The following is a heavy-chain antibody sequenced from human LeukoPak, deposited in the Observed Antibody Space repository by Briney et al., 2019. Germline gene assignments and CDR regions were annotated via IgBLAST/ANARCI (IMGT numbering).Heavy chain of an antibody. CDR2: ISSSRSTT. Sequence: GGSLRLSCAASGFTFSSFGMNWVRQAPGKGLEWVSYISSSRSTTYHADSVKGRFTISRDNAKNSLYLQMNSLRAEDTAVYYCARDLSGVAGYTYGRGIDYWGQGTLVTVSS. D-gene: IGHD5-18*01. V-gene: IGHV3-48*01. J-gene: IGHJ4*02. CDR3: ARDLSGVAGYTYGRGIDY. CDR1: GFTFSSFG.